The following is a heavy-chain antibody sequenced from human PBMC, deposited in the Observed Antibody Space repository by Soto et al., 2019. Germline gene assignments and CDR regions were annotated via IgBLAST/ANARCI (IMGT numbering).Heavy chain of an antibody. CDR1: GFGFAEYG. D-gene: IGHD4-17*01. V-gene: IGHV3-20*04. Sequence: PGGSLRLSCAASGFGFAEYGMSWVRQGPGKGLEWVSGINRHGDSTGYADSVKGRFTISRDNAKNSLYLQMNGLRAEDTAFYYCARDHRWGYEYGDYGDSWGQGTLVTVSS. CDR2: INRHGDST. J-gene: IGHJ4*02. CDR3: ARDHRWGYEYGDYGDS.